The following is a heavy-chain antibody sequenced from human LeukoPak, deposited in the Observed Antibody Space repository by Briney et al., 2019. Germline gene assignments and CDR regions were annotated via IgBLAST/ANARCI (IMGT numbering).Heavy chain of an antibody. CDR3: ARDGAVAVHYYYYMDV. V-gene: IGHV1-2*02. CDR2: INPNSGGT. D-gene: IGHD6-19*01. Sequence: ASVKVSCKASGYTFTGYFMHWVRQAPGQGLEWMGWINPNSGGTNYAQKFQGRVTMTRDTSISTAYMELSRLRSDDTAVYYCARDGAVAVHYYYYMDVWGKGTTVTISS. J-gene: IGHJ6*03. CDR1: GYTFTGYF.